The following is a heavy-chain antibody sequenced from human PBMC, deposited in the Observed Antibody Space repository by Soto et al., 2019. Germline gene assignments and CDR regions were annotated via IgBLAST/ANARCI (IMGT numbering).Heavy chain of an antibody. CDR3: ARRTGSSFAFFDY. V-gene: IGHV4-59*01. CDR2: IYYSGST. CDR1: GGSISSYY. D-gene: IGHD6-13*01. Sequence: QVQLQESGPGLVKPSETLSLTCTVSGGSISSYYWSWIRQPPGKGLEWIGYIYYSGSTNYNPSLKSRVTISVDTSKNQFSLRLSSVTAADTAVYYCARRTGSSFAFFDYCGQGTLVTVSS. J-gene: IGHJ4*02.